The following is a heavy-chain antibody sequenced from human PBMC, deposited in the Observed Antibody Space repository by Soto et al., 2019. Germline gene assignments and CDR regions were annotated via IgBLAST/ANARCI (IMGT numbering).Heavy chain of an antibody. V-gene: IGHV4-59*08. D-gene: IGHD6-13*01. Sequence: QVQLQESGPGLVKPSETVSLTCTVSGGSISNFHWSWIRQAPGKGLEWIGYIYYTGSTSYHPSHKSRVIMPVDTSKNQFSLKLSSVTAEDTAVYFCARTIAAAAYRYFDVWGRGTLVTVSS. J-gene: IGHJ2*01. CDR1: GGSISNFH. CDR3: ARTIAAAAYRYFDV. CDR2: IYYTGST.